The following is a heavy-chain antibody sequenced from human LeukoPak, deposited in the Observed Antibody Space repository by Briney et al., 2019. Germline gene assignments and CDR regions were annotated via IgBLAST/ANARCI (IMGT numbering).Heavy chain of an antibody. V-gene: IGHV3-74*01. J-gene: IGHJ4*02. CDR1: GFTFSSYW. CDR2: INSDGSST. CDR3: ARGSYDYGDYELGY. Sequence: GGSLRLSCTASGFTFSSYWMHWVREAPGKGLVWVSRINSDGSSTSYADSVKGRFTISRDNAKNTLYLQMNSLRAEDTAVYYCARGSYDYGDYELGYWGQGTLVTVSS. D-gene: IGHD4-17*01.